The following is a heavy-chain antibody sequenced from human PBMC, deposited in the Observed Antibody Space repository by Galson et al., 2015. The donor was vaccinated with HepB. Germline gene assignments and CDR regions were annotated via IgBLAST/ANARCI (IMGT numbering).Heavy chain of an antibody. CDR3: ARGGYSSSWARYYYYYMDV. CDR1: GYSFTSYW. V-gene: IGHV5-51*01. CDR2: IYPGDSDT. J-gene: IGHJ6*03. D-gene: IGHD6-13*01. Sequence: QSGAEVKKPGESLKISCKGSGYSFTSYWIGWVRQMPGKGLEWMGIIYPGDSDTRYSPSFQGQVTISADKSISTAYLQWSSLKASDTAMNYCARGGYSSSWARYYYYYMDVWGKGTTVTVSS.